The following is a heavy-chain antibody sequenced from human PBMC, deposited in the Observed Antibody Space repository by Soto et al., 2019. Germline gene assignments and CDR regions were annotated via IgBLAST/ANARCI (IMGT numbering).Heavy chain of an antibody. D-gene: IGHD4-4*01. CDR3: AKAPGETTEGNWFDP. CDR1: GFTFDDYA. CDR2: ISWNSGSI. Sequence: GGSLRLSCAASGFTFDDYAMHWVRQAPGKGLEWVSGISWNSGSIGYADSVKGRFTISRDNAKNSLYLQMNSLRAEDTALYYCAKAPGETTEGNWFDPWGQGTLVTVSS. J-gene: IGHJ5*02. V-gene: IGHV3-9*01.